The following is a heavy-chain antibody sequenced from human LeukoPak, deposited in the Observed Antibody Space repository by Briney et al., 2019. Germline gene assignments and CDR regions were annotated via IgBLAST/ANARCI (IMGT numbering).Heavy chain of an antibody. CDR3: ARLTPLGDYYYMDV. Sequence: SETLSLTCAVYGGSFSGYYWSWIRQPPGKGLEWIGEINHSGSTNYNPSLKSRVTISVDTSKNQFSLKLSSVTAADTAVYYCARLTPLGDYYYMDVWGKGTTVTVSS. V-gene: IGHV4-34*01. CDR2: INHSGST. J-gene: IGHJ6*03. D-gene: IGHD4-23*01. CDR1: GGSFSGYY.